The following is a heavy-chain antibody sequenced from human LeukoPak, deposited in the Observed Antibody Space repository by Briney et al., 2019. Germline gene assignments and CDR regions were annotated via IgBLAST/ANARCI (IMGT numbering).Heavy chain of an antibody. CDR2: ISVAGSKR. D-gene: IGHD2-2*01. J-gene: IGHJ4*02. V-gene: IGHV3-23*01. Sequence: GGSLRLSCAASGFTFNSYAMSWVRQAPGKGLEWVSGISVAGSKRHYADSEKGRFTISRDNSKNTLYLQMNSLRAEDTALYYCAKDSRAYCTSSSCFDFDFWGQGTLVTVSS. CDR1: GFTFNSYA. CDR3: AKDSRAYCTSSSCFDFDF.